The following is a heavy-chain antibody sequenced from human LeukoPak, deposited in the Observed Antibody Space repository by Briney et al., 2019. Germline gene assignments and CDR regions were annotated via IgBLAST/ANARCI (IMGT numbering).Heavy chain of an antibody. D-gene: IGHD4-17*01. J-gene: IGHJ4*02. CDR1: GFTFNSYA. CDR3: AKGPGSGDYGLFDY. Sequence: PGGSLRLSCATSGFTFNSYAMSWVRQAPGKGLEWVSAISGSGGSTYYADSVEGRFTISRDNSKNTLYLQMNSLRAEDTAVYYCAKGPGSGDYGLFDYWGQGTLVTVSS. V-gene: IGHV3-23*01. CDR2: ISGSGGST.